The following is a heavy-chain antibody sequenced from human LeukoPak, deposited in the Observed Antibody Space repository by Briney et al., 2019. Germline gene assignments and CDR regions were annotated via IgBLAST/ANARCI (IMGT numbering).Heavy chain of an antibody. V-gene: IGHV3-7*01. CDR3: ARDDCSSISCYHNWFDP. CDR1: ESTSSSYW. D-gene: IGHD2-2*01. Sequence: GRPLRLSCAASESTSSSYWMSWVRQAPGKGLEWGANIKQDGREKYYVDSAKGRFTISRDNAKNSLYLQMNSLRAEDTAVYYCARDDCSSISCYHNWFDPWGQGTLVTVSS. J-gene: IGHJ5*02. CDR2: IKQDGREK.